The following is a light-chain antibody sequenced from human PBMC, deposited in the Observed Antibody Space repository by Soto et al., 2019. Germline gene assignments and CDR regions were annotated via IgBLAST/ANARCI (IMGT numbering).Light chain of an antibody. V-gene: IGKV3-20*01. CDR1: QSVSSIY. CDR2: GAS. CDR3: RQYGSSPGT. Sequence: EIVFTQAPGTLSLSPGERATLSCRASQSVSSIYLAWYQQKPGQAPRLLIYGASSRATGIPDRFSGSGSGTDFTLTISRLEPEDFAVYYCRQYGSSPGTFGQGTKLEIK. J-gene: IGKJ2*01.